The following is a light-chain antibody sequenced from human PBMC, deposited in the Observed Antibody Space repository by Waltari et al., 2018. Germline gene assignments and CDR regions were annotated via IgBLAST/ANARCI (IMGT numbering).Light chain of an antibody. CDR2: EVS. V-gene: IGLV2-23*02. Sequence: QSALTQPASVSGSPGQSITIPCTGSSCDVGSSNLVSWYLQPPGQPPKLIIYEVSKRPSGVSNRFSGSKSGNTASLTISGLQAEDEADYYCYSYAGGSVFGTGTKVTVL. J-gene: IGLJ1*01. CDR3: YSYAGGSV. CDR1: SCDVGSSNL.